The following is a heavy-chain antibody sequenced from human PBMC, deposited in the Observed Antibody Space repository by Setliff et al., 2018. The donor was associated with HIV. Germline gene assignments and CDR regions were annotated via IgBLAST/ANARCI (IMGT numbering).Heavy chain of an antibody. D-gene: IGHD2-15*01. J-gene: IGHJ4*02. CDR3: ARGGYCSGGSCYLFDY. CDR2: IGPYNDRT. V-gene: IGHV1-18*01. Sequence: ASVKVSCKTSGYMFIAYGMSWVRRAPGQGLEWMGWIGPYNDRTEYAQKFQGRVSLTIDTSASTAYMELRSLRSDDTAVYYCARGGYCSGGSCYLFDYWGQGTLVTVSS. CDR1: GYMFIAYG.